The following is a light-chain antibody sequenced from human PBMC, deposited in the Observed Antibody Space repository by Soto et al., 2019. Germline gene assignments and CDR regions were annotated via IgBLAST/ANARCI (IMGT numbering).Light chain of an antibody. CDR1: QSISKY. CDR2: VAS. Sequence: DIQTTQSPSTLSASVGDRVTISCRASQSISKYLAWYQQKPGKAPKLLIYVASSLETGVPSRFSGSGSGTEFTLTITSLQPDDFATYFCQQYYSHWVTFGQGTKVDIK. J-gene: IGKJ1*01. V-gene: IGKV1-5*01. CDR3: QQYYSHWVT.